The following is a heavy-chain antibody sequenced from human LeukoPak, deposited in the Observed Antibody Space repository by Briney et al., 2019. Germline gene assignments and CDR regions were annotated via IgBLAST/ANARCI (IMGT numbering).Heavy chain of an antibody. V-gene: IGHV4-4*07. J-gene: IGHJ6*03. D-gene: IGHD3-22*01. CDR3: ARDYFDSSGYYGRGGYYYMDV. CDR2: IYTSGST. Sequence: SGTLSLTCTVSGASISSYYWSWIRQPAGKGLEWIGRIYTSGSTNYNPSVKSRVTISVDKSKNQFSLKLSSVTAADTAVYYCARDYFDSSGYYGRGGYYYMDVWGKGTTVTVSS. CDR1: GASISSYY.